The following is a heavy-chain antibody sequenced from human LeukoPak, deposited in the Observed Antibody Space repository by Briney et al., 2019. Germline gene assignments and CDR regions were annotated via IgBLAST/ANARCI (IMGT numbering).Heavy chain of an antibody. J-gene: IGHJ3*02. CDR1: GGTFSSYA. Sequence: SVKVSCKASGGTFSSYAISWVRQAPGQGLEWMGGITPIFGTANYAQKFQGRVTITADESTSTAYMELSSLRSEDTAVYYCAREGGSGWYTAFDIWGQGTMVTVSS. D-gene: IGHD6-19*01. V-gene: IGHV1-69*13. CDR3: AREGGSGWYTAFDI. CDR2: ITPIFGTA.